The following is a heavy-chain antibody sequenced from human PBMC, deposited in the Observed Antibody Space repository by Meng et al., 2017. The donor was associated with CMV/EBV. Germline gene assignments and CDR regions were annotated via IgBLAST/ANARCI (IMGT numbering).Heavy chain of an antibody. J-gene: IGHJ4*02. D-gene: IGHD4-17*01. CDR1: GGPIIGYC. CDR3: ARGPEVDYGDYVGLDY. CDR2: SYSSGST. Sequence: ESADGLVAVSGTRAPAVRVCGGPIIGYCWCLRVQPAGNGLEWIGGSYSSGSTHYNYSLKSRVTLSVDTSKHQFSLKLHSVTAADTAVYYCARGPEVDYGDYVGLDYWGQGTLVTVSS. V-gene: IGHV4-4*07.